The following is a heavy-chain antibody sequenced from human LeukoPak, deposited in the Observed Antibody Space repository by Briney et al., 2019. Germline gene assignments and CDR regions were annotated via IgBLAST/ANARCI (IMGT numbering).Heavy chain of an antibody. V-gene: IGHV5-51*01. CDR1: GYSFITYW. Sequence: SGESLKISCKGSGYSFITYWIGWVRQMPGKGLEWMGIIYPGNSDTRYSPTFQGQVTISADKSISTAYLQWSSLKASDTAMCYCARRAYCSGDCTRHYSYYYSMDVWGQGTTVTVSS. J-gene: IGHJ6*02. CDR3: ARRAYCSGDCTRHYSYYYSMDV. D-gene: IGHD2-21*02. CDR2: IYPGNSDT.